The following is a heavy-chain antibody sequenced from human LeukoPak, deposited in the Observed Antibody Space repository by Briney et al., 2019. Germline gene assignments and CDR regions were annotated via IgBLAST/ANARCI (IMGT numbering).Heavy chain of an antibody. CDR2: INHSGST. CDR3: ARSGPIIAVAAYFDY. V-gene: IGHV4-34*01. Sequence: SETLSLTCAVYGGSFSGYYWSWIRQPPGKGLEWIGEINHSGSTNYNPSLKSRVTISVDTSKNQFSLKLSSVTAADTAVYYCARSGPIIAVAAYFDYWGQGTLVTVSS. CDR1: GGSFSGYY. D-gene: IGHD6-19*01. J-gene: IGHJ4*02.